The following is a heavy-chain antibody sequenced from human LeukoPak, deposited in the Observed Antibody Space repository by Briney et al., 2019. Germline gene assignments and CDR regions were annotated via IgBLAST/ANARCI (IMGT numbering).Heavy chain of an antibody. D-gene: IGHD2-2*01. CDR3: ARVVVPAVNYYYYYMDV. Sequence: SETLSLTRTVSGGSISSYYWSWIRQPPGKGLEWIGYIYYSGSTNYNPSLKSRVTISVDTSKNQFSLKLSSVTAADTAVYYCARVVVPAVNYYYYYMDVWGKGTTVTVSS. CDR1: GGSISSYY. V-gene: IGHV4-59*01. CDR2: IYYSGST. J-gene: IGHJ6*03.